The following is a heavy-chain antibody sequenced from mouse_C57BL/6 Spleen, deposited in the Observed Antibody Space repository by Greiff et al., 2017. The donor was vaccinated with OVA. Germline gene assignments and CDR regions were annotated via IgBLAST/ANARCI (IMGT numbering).Heavy chain of an antibody. J-gene: IGHJ2*01. CDR1: GFTFSDYG. Sequence: EVKLMESGGGLVKPGGSLKLSCAASGFTFSDYGMHWVRQAPEKGLEWVAYISSGSSTIYYADTVKGRFTISRDNAKNTLFLQMTSLRSEDTAMYYCARRVYYYGSIHFDYWGQGTTLTVSS. V-gene: IGHV5-17*01. CDR2: ISSGSSTI. CDR3: ARRVYYYGSIHFDY. D-gene: IGHD1-1*01.